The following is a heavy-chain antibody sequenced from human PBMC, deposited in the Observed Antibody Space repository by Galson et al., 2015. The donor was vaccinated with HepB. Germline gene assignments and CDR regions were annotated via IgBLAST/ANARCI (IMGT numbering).Heavy chain of an antibody. Sequence: SLRLSCAASGFTFSHYYMSWIRQTPGKGLEWVSYISGSGSLIFYADSVKDRFTISRDNAKNSLYLQMNSLRVEDTAVYYCARDVLVDTGLAENPNWFDPWGQGTRATVSS. V-gene: IGHV3-11*01. CDR2: ISGSGSLI. CDR3: ARDVLVDTGLAENPNWFDP. J-gene: IGHJ5*02. D-gene: IGHD5-18*01. CDR1: GFTFSHYY.